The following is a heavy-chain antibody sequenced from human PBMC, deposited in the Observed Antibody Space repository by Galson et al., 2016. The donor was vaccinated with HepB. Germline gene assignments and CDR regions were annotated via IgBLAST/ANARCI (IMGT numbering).Heavy chain of an antibody. D-gene: IGHD6-19*01. CDR2: TSHDGSNE. CDR1: GLIFSNHA. Sequence: SLRLFCAASGLIFSNHAMHWVRQAPGQGLEWVAVTSHDGSNEYYADSVKGRFAISRDNPKNALYLQMNSLTAGDTAVYYCAKGGPGIAVPADLWGQGILVTVSS. CDR3: AKGGPGIAVPADL. J-gene: IGHJ5*02. V-gene: IGHV3-30*18.